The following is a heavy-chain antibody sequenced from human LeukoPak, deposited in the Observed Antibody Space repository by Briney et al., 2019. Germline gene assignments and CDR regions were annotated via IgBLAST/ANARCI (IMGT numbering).Heavy chain of an antibody. V-gene: IGHV1-2*02. CDR1: GYKFTVDY. CDR3: ARGAVRFGDY. Sequence: AASVKVSCKSSGYKFTVDYIHWVRQAPGQGLEWMGWIYSHNGGTHYAQKFQGRVTMTRDTSTSTAYMELSGLRLDDTAVYYCARGAVRFGDYWGQGTLVTVSS. D-gene: IGHD3-16*01. CDR2: IYSHNGGT. J-gene: IGHJ4*02.